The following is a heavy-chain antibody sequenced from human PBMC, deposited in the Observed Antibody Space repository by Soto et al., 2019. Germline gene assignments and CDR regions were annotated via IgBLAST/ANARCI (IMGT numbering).Heavy chain of an antibody. Sequence: PGGSLRLSCAACGFTFSNYAMNWVRQAPGKGLEWVSSISNSADNKYYADSVKGRFTISRDNSNNTLYLQMNSLAADDTALYYYAKCGNVALLTGLGGFDPWGQGTLVTVSS. CDR2: ISNSADNK. J-gene: IGHJ5*02. CDR1: GFTFSNYA. D-gene: IGHD3-9*01. V-gene: IGHV3-23*01. CDR3: AKCGNVALLTGLGGFDP.